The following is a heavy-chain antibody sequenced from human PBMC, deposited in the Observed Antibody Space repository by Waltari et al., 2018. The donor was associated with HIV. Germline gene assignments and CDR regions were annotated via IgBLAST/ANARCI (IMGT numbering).Heavy chain of an antibody. CDR3: ARERLRSGAKGLTASDY. CDR2: ISAYNGNT. J-gene: IGHJ4*02. CDR1: GYTFTSYG. D-gene: IGHD4-17*01. Sequence: QVQLVQSGAEVKKTGASVKVSCKASGYTFTSYGISWVRQPPAQGLEWMGWISAYNGNTNYAQKLQGRVTMTTDTSTSTAYMELRSLRSDDTAVYYCARERLRSGAKGLTASDYWGQGTLVTVSS. V-gene: IGHV1-18*01.